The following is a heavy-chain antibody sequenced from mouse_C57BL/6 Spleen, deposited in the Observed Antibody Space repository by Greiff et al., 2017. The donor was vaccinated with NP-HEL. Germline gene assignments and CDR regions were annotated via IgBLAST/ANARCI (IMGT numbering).Heavy chain of an antibody. V-gene: IGHV1-74*01. CDR2: IHPSDSDT. CDR3: AIGVTTVLGY. D-gene: IGHD2-2*01. Sequence: QVHVKQPGAELVKPGASVKVSCKASGYTFTSYWMHWVKQRPGQGLEWIGRIHPSDSDTNYNQKFKGKATLTVDKSSSTAYMQLSSLTSEDSAVYYCAIGVTTVLGYWGQGTTLTVSS. CDR1: GYTFTSYW. J-gene: IGHJ2*01.